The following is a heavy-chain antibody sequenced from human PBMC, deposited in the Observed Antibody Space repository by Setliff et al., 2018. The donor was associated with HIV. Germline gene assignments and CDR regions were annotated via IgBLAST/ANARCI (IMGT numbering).Heavy chain of an antibody. CDR3: AREAARVVDF. CDR1: GGSFSGYY. V-gene: IGHV4-34*01. Sequence: SETLSLTCAVYGGSFSGYYWSWIRQPPGKGLEWIGEINHRGSTNYNPSLKSRVTISVETSKNQFSLKLNSVTAADTAVYNCAREAARVVDFWGQGTLVTVSS. CDR2: INHRGST. J-gene: IGHJ4*02. D-gene: IGHD6-25*01.